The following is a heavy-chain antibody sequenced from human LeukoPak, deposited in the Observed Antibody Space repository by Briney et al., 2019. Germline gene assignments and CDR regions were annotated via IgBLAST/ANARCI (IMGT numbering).Heavy chain of an antibody. Sequence: PSETLSLTCAVYGGSFSGYYWSWIRQPPGKGLEWIEEINHSGSTNYNPSLKSRVTISVDTSKNQFSLKLSSVTAADTAVYYCARDTTAYDWFDPWGQGTLVTVSS. CDR1: GGSFSGYY. CDR3: ARDTTAYDWFDP. CDR2: INHSGST. J-gene: IGHJ5*02. V-gene: IGHV4-34*01. D-gene: IGHD4-17*01.